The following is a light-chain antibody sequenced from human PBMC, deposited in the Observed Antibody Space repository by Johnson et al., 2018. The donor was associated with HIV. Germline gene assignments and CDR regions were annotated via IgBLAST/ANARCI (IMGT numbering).Light chain of an antibody. J-gene: IGLJ1*01. V-gene: IGLV1-51*01. CDR1: GSNIGNNY. Sequence: HSVLTQPPSVSAAPGQRVTISCSGSGSNIGNNYVSWYQQLPGTAPKLLIYDNNKRPSGIPDRFSGSKSGTSATLGITGLQTGDEADYYFGTWDSSLSAGVFGTGTKVTVL. CDR2: DNN. CDR3: GTWDSSLSAGV.